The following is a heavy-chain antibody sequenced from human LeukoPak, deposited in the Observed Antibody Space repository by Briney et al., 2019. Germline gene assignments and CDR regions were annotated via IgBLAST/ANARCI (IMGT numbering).Heavy chain of an antibody. CDR3: ARERAGGWADFDI. D-gene: IGHD6-19*01. J-gene: IGHJ3*02. CDR1: GGSISSYY. CDR2: IYYSGST. V-gene: IGHV4-59*01. Sequence: SDTLSLTCTVSGGSISSYYWSWIRQPPVKELEWIGYIYYSGSTNYNPSLKSRVTISVDTSKNQFSLKLASVTAADTAVYYCARERAGGWADFDIWGQGTMVTVSS.